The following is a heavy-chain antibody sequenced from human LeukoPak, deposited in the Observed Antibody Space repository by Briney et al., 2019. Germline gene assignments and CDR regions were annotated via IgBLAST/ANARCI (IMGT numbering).Heavy chain of an antibody. V-gene: IGHV1-18*01. D-gene: IGHD7-27*01. Sequence: ASVKVSCKASGYTFTRYGISWVRQAPGQGLQWLGWISASNGNTNYAQKLQGRVTMTTDTSTSTAYMELRSLRSDDTAVYYCARDRSNLGYFGYWGQGALVTVSS. CDR1: GYTFTRYG. CDR3: ARDRSNLGYFGY. CDR2: ISASNGNT. J-gene: IGHJ4*02.